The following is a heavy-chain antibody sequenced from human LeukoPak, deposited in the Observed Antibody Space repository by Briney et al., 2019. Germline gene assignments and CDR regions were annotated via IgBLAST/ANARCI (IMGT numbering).Heavy chain of an antibody. CDR1: DYTFTSYG. CDR3: ARLNYGGNFLDD. CDR2: ISTYNGNT. Sequence: ASVKVSCKASDYTFTSYGITWVRQAPGQGLEWMGWISTYNGNTNYAQKFQGRVTMTTDTSTSTAYMDSRTLRSDDTAVYYCARLNYGGNFLDDWGQGTLVTVSS. V-gene: IGHV1-18*01. J-gene: IGHJ4*02. D-gene: IGHD4-23*01.